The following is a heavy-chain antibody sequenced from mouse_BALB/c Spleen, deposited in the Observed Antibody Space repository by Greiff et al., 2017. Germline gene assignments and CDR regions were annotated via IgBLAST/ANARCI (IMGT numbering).Heavy chain of an antibody. V-gene: IGHV1S56*01. J-gene: IGHJ4*01. CDR2: IYPGNVNT. Sequence: QVQLQQSGPELVKPGASVRISCKASGYTFTSYYIHWVKQRPGQGLEWIGWIYPGNVNTKYNEKFKGKATLTADKSSSTAYMQLSSLTSEDSAVYFCARPPYDYGSSFYAMDYWGQGTSVTVSS. D-gene: IGHD1-1*01. CDR1: GYTFTSYY. CDR3: ARPPYDYGSSFYAMDY.